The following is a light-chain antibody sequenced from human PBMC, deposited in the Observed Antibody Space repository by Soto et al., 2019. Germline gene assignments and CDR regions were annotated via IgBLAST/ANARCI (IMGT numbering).Light chain of an antibody. J-gene: IGKJ1*01. V-gene: IGKV1-9*01. CDR1: QGIASS. CDR3: QQLNAYPRT. CDR2: GAS. Sequence: DILLTQSPSFLSASVGDRVTITCRASQGIASSLAWYQQKPGKAPNLLIFGASTLFSGVPSRFSGSGSGTEFTLTISSLQPEDFATYFCQQLNAYPRTFGRGTKVDIK.